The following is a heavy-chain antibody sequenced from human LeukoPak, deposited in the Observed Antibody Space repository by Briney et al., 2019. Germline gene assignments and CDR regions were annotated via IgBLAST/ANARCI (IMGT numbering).Heavy chain of an antibody. CDR2: INAGNGNT. CDR1: GYTFTSYA. V-gene: IGHV1-3*01. J-gene: IGHJ5*02. Sequence: ASVKVSCKASGYTFTSYAMHWVRQAPGQRLEWMGWINAGNGNTKYSQKFQGRVTLTRDTSASTAYMGLSSLRSEDTAVYYCARDSIAAATNWFDPWGQGTLVTVPS. CDR3: ARDSIAAATNWFDP. D-gene: IGHD6-13*01.